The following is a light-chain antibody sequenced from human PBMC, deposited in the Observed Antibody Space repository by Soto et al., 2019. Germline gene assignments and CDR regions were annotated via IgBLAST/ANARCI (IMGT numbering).Light chain of an antibody. V-gene: IGLV1-51*01. CDR2: DIN. J-gene: IGLJ1*01. CDR3: SSYTSSSTLYV. Sequence: QSVLTQPPSVSAAPGQTVTIACSGSKSNIGRNYISWYQQLPGTAPKLVIYDINKRPSGIGDRFSGSKSGTSAALGITGLQAEDEADYYCSSYTSSSTLYVFGTGTKLTVL. CDR1: KSNIGRNY.